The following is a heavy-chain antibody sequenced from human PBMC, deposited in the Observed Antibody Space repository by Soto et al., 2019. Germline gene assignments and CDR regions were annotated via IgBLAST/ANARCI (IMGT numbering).Heavy chain of an antibody. CDR3: ARQIYDSDTGPNFQYYFDS. V-gene: IGHV5-10-1*01. CDR1: GYSFAGYW. J-gene: IGHJ4*02. Sequence: GESLKISCKGSGYSFAGYWITWVRQKPGKGLEWMGRIDPSDSQTYYSPSFRGHVTISVTKSITTVFLQWSSLRASDTAMYYCARQIYDSDTGPNFQYYFDSWGQGTPFTVSA. CDR2: IDPSDSQT. D-gene: IGHD3-22*01.